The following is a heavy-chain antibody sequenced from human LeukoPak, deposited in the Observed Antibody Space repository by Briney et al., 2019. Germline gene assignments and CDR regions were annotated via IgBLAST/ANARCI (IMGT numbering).Heavy chain of an antibody. Sequence: GGSLRLSCAASGFTFSSYAMSWVRQAPGKGLEWVSAISGSGGSTYYADSVKGRFTISRDNSKNTLYLQMNSLRAEDTAVYYCAKMGGSYDRSGYYYGDYWGQGTLVTVSS. J-gene: IGHJ4*02. D-gene: IGHD3-22*01. V-gene: IGHV3-23*01. CDR3: AKMGGSYDRSGYYYGDY. CDR2: ISGSGGST. CDR1: GFTFSSYA.